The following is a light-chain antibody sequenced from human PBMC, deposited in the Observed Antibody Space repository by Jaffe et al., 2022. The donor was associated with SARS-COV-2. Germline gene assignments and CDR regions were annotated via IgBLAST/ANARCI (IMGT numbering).Light chain of an antibody. CDR1: QYIGGS. J-gene: IGKJ2*01. Sequence: EVVLTQSPDLQSVTPREKVTITCRSSQYIGGSLHWYQQKPGQPPKLLIKFASQSISGVPSRFSGSGFGTDFTLTISSLEAEDAAAYYCHQSHYLPQTFGQGTKLEIK. CDR3: HQSHYLPQT. CDR2: FAS. V-gene: IGKV6D-21*02.